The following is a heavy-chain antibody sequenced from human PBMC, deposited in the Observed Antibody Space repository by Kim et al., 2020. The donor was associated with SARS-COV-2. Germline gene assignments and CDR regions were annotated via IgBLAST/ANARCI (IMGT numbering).Heavy chain of an antibody. CDR1: GFTFSNYG. V-gene: IGHV3-21*01. CDR3: ARETGAGNGDVAFDI. D-gene: IGHD2-8*01. CDR2: ITDATSPI. J-gene: IGHJ3*02. Sequence: GGSLRLSCVASGFTFSNYGMSWVRQAPGKGLEWVSFITDATSPIKYVDSVKGRFTISRDNAKNSLYLQMNSLRAEDTAVYYCARETGAGNGDVAFDICG.